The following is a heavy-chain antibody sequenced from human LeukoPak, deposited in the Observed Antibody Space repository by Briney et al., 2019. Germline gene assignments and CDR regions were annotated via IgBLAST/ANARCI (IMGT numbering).Heavy chain of an antibody. V-gene: IGHV3-21*01. CDR3: ATGGVHYYDSSADY. Sequence: GGSLRLSCAASGFTFSRSSMNWVRQAPGKGLEWVSSITTSSSYVYYADSVKGRFTISRDNAKNSLYLQMDSLRGEDTAVYYCATGGVHYYDSSADYWGQGTLVTVSS. CDR2: ITTSSSYV. J-gene: IGHJ4*02. CDR1: GFTFSRSS. D-gene: IGHD3-22*01.